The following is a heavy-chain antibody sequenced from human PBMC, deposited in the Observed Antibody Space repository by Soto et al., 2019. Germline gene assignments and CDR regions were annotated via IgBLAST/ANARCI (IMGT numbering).Heavy chain of an antibody. J-gene: IGHJ4*02. CDR3: ARADPYCSSTSCYRY. CDR2: ISGSGGST. Sequence: PGGSLRLSCAASGFTFSSYAMSWVRQAPGKGLEWVSAISGSGGSTYYADSVKGRFTISRDNSKNTLYLQMNSLRAEDTAVYYCARADPYCSSTSCYRYWGQGTLVTVSS. V-gene: IGHV3-23*01. CDR1: GFTFSSYA. D-gene: IGHD2-2*02.